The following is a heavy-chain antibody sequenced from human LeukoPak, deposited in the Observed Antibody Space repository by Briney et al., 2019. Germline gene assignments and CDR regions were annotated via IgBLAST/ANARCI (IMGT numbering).Heavy chain of an antibody. CDR1: GFTFSSYA. Sequence: GGSLRLSCAASGFTFSSYAMHWVRQAPGKGLEWVAVISYDGSNKYYADSVKGRFTISRDNSKNTLYLQMNSLRAEDTAVYYCASARPVLRFVFDYWGQGTLVTVSS. CDR2: ISYDGSNK. J-gene: IGHJ4*02. CDR3: ASARPVLRFVFDY. D-gene: IGHD3-3*01. V-gene: IGHV3-30-3*01.